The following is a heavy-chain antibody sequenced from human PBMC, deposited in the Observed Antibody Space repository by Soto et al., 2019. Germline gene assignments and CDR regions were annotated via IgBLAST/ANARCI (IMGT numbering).Heavy chain of an antibody. J-gene: IGHJ5*02. D-gene: IGHD2-15*01. CDR1: GGTFRSYA. V-gene: IGHV1-69*12. CDR2: IIPIFGTA. Sequence: QVQLVQSGAEVKKPGSSVKVSCKASGGTFRSYAISWVRQAPGQGLEWMGGIIPIFGTANYAKKFQGRVTSTADESTSTAHMELGSLRSEDTAVYYCARGTAVVTDRGNWFDPWGQGTLVTVSS. CDR3: ARGTAVVTDRGNWFDP.